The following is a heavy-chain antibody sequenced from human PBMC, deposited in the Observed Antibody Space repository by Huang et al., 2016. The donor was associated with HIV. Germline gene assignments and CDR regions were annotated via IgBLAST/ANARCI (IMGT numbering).Heavy chain of an antibody. CDR3: ARDTDGGRTFDI. Sequence: QVQLQESGPGLVKPSQTLSLTCTVSGGSISSGGYYWSWIRQPPGKGLEWIGYIYYSGSTYDNPSLKSRVTISVDTSKNQFSLKLSSVTAADTAVYYCARDTDGGRTFDIWGQGTMVTVSS. V-gene: IGHV4-30-4*08. D-gene: IGHD2-2*02. CDR2: IYYSGST. CDR1: GGSISSGGYY. J-gene: IGHJ3*02.